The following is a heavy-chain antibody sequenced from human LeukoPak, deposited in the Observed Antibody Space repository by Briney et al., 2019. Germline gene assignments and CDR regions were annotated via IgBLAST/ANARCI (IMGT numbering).Heavy chain of an antibody. V-gene: IGHV1-2*02. CDR1: GYTFTGYY. CDR2: INPNSGGT. Sequence: ASVKVSCKASGYTFTGYYMHWVRQAPGQGLEWMGWINPNSGGTNYAQKFQGRVTMTRDTSISTAYMELSRLRSDDTAVYYCAGYIVATKRRLIDYWGQGTLVTVSS. J-gene: IGHJ4*02. CDR3: AGYIVATKRRLIDY. D-gene: IGHD5-12*01.